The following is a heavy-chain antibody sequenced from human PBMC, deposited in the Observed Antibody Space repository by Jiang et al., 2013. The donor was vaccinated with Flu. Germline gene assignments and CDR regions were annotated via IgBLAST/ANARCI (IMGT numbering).Heavy chain of an antibody. D-gene: IGHD3-10*01. V-gene: IGHV1-46*03. CDR3: ARQLGYGSGTLDY. Sequence: TMTRDTSTSTVYMELSSLRSEDTAVYYCARQLGYGSGTLDYWGQGTLVTVSS. J-gene: IGHJ4*02.